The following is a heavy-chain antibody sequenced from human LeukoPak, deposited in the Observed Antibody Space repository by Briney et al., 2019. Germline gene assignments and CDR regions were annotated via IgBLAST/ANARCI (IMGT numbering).Heavy chain of an antibody. CDR3: ARSFYCSGGSCYSYYYYYYMDV. V-gene: IGHV4-59*01. CDR2: IYYSGST. D-gene: IGHD2-15*01. J-gene: IGHJ6*03. Sequence: SETLSLTCTVSGGSISSYYWSWIRPPPGKGLEWIGYIYYSGSTNYNPSLKSRVTISVDTSKNQFSLKLSSVTAADTAVYYCARSFYCSGGSCYSYYYYYYMDVWGKGTTVTVSS. CDR1: GGSISSYY.